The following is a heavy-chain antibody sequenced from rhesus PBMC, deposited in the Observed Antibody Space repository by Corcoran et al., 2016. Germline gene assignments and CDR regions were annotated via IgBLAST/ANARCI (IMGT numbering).Heavy chain of an antibody. J-gene: IGHJ4*01. CDR2: SHGSGSST. CDR3: ARDRENRVTSYFDH. D-gene: IGHD4-23*01. Sequence: QVQLQESGPGLVTPLETLSLTCAVSGGSIRRHSWSWIRQAPGEGLEWIGYSHGSGSSTNYNPYLKSRVTLSVDTSKNQFSLKLSSVTAADTAVYYCARDRENRVTSYFDHWGQGVLVTVSS. V-gene: IGHV4S11*01. CDR1: GGSIRRHS.